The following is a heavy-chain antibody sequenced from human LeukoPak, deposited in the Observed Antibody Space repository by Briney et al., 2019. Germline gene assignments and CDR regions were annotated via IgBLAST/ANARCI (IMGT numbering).Heavy chain of an antibody. V-gene: IGHV4-59*01. J-gene: IGHJ4*02. CDR3: ATGLQISWYRPYFDY. CDR2: IYYSGST. CDR1: GGSISSYY. D-gene: IGHD6-13*01. Sequence: PSETLSLTCTVSGGSISSYYWSWIRQPPGKGLEWIGYIYYSGSTNYNPSLKSRVTISVDTSKNQFSLKLTSVTAADTAVYYCATGLQISWYRPYFDYWGQGTLVTVSS.